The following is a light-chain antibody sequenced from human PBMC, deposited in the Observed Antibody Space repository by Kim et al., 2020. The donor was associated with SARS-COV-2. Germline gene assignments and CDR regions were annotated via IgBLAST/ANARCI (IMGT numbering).Light chain of an antibody. CDR3: SSYIRSSTYYV. CDR1: SSDVGRYNY. Sequence: SITISCTETSSDVGRYNYVSWYQQHPGKAPKLMIFDVSNRHSGVSNRFSGSTSGNTASLTISGLQAEDEADYYCSSYIRSSTYYVFGSGTKVTVL. V-gene: IGLV2-14*03. J-gene: IGLJ1*01. CDR2: DVS.